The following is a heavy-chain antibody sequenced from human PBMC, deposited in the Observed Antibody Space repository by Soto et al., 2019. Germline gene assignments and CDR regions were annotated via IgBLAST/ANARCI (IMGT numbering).Heavy chain of an antibody. CDR3: ARDVSPGSSSLYLDAFDI. V-gene: IGHV3-7*05. D-gene: IGHD6-13*01. J-gene: IGHJ3*02. CDR2: IKQDGSKK. Sequence: EVQLEESGGGLVQPGGSLRLSCAASGFTLSMYWMTWVRQAPGRGLEWVANIKQDGSKKSYLDSVWGRFTISRDNVRNSLYLQMDSLRAEDTALYYCARDVSPGSSSLYLDAFDIWGQGTMVIVSS. CDR1: GFTLSMYW.